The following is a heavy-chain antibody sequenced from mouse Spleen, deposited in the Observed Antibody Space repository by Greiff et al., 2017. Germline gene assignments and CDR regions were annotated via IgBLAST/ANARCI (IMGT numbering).Heavy chain of an antibody. Sequence: EVQLQQSGPELVKPGASVKISCKASGYTFTDYYMNWVKQSHGKSLEWIGDINPNNGGTSYNQKFKGKATLTVDKSSSTAYMELRSLTSEDSAVYYCASMGTTVVYAMDYWGQGTSVTVSS. CDR1: GYTFTDYY. CDR2: INPNNGGT. J-gene: IGHJ4*01. CDR3: ASMGTTVVYAMDY. D-gene: IGHD1-1*01. V-gene: IGHV1-26*01.